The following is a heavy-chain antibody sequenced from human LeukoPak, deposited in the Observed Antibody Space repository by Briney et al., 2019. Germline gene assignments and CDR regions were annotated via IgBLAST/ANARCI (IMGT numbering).Heavy chain of an antibody. D-gene: IGHD1-26*01. CDR2: IWHDGSYE. CDR3: AKDGVGATSLDC. CDR1: GFTFSSYG. J-gene: IGHJ4*02. Sequence: QPGRSLRLSCAASGFTFSSYGMHWVRQAPGKGLEWVAVIWHDGSYEYHADSVKGRFTISRDSSKSTLYLQMNSLRAEDTAVYYCAKDGVGATSLDCWGQGTLVTGSS. V-gene: IGHV3-33*06.